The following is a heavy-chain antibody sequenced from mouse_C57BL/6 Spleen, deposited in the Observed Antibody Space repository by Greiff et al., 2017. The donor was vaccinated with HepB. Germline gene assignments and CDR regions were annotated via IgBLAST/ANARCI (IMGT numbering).Heavy chain of an antibody. CDR1: GYTFTGYW. V-gene: IGHV1-9*01. J-gene: IGHJ3*01. Sequence: QVQLQQSGAELMKPGASVTLSCKATGYTFTGYWIEWVKQRPGHGLEWIGEILPGSGSTNYNEKFKGKATFTADTSSNTAYMQLSSLTTEDSASYYWAGRSAQDTSGCAYWGQGTLVTVSA. CDR2: ILPGSGST. D-gene: IGHD3-2*02. CDR3: AGRSAQDTSGCAY.